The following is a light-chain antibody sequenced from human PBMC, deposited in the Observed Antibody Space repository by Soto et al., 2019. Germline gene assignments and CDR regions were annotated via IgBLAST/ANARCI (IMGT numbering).Light chain of an antibody. CDR1: QGISNY. Sequence: SASVGDRVTITCRASQGISNYVNWYQQKPGKAPKLLIYDASKLETGVPSRFSGSGSATDFTFTITGLQPEDIATYYCQHYNSYSRTFGQGTRVEIK. V-gene: IGKV1-33*01. CDR3: QHYNSYSRT. J-gene: IGKJ1*01. CDR2: DAS.